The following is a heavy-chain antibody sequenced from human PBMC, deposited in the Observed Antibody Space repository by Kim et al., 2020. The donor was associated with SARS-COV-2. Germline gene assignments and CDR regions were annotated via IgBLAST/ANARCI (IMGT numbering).Heavy chain of an antibody. D-gene: IGHD6-13*01. CDR1: GGSISSSSYY. CDR2: IYYSGST. V-gene: IGHV4-39*01. CDR3: ARMGVAAAANNWFDP. J-gene: IGHJ5*02. Sequence: SETLSLTCTVSGGSISSSSYYWGWIRQPPGKGLEWIGSIYYSGSTYYNPSLKSRVTISVDTSKNQFSLKLSSVTAADTAVYYCARMGVAAAANNWFDPWGQGTLVTVSS.